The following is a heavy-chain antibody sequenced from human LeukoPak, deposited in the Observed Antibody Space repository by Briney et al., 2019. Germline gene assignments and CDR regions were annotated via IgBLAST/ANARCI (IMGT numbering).Heavy chain of an antibody. CDR2: ISSTSSLI. CDR3: ARGDSYGYRY. D-gene: IGHD5-18*01. CDR1: GFTFSSFN. Sequence: GGSLRLSCAASGFTFSSFNMNWVRQAPGEGLEWVSSISSTSSLIWYADSLKGRFTISRDNAKNSLYLQMNSLRAEDTAVYYCARGDSYGYRYWGQGTLVTVSS. V-gene: IGHV3-21*04. J-gene: IGHJ4*02.